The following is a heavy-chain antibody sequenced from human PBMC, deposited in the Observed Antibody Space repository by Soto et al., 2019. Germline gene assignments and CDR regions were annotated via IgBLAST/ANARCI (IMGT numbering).Heavy chain of an antibody. Sequence: PSVKVSCKASGGTFSSYAISWVRQAPGQGLEWMGGIIPIFGTANYAQKFQGRVTITADKSTSTAYMELSSLRSEDTAVYYCGRVVPAAIQDYYYYGMDVWGQGTTVTVSS. D-gene: IGHD2-2*01. CDR2: IIPIFGTA. CDR3: GRVVPAAIQDYYYYGMDV. J-gene: IGHJ6*02. CDR1: GGTFSSYA. V-gene: IGHV1-69*06.